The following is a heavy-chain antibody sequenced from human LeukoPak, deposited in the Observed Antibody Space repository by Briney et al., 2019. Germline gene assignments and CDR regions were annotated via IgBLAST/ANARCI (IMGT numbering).Heavy chain of an antibody. CDR2: FHSSGST. J-gene: IGHJ4*02. CDR3: GRDATYDSSGYGDY. D-gene: IGHD3-22*01. Sequence: SETLSPTCTVSGVSLSSYYWSWIRQPAGKGLGYIGRFHSSGSTNYNPSLKSRVTMSVDTSKNQFSLKLSSVPAADTALYYCGRDATYDSSGYGDYWGQGTLVTVSS. V-gene: IGHV4-4*07. CDR1: GVSLSSYY.